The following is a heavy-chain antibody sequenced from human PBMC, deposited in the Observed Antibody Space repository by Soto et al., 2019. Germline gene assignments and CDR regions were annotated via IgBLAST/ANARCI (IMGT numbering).Heavy chain of an antibody. Sequence: QVQLVQSGAEVRKPGASVKVSCRASGYNFTTYGLHWVRQAPGQRLEWIGWINGPYGNKRYLPKFQGRVSISSDTSANTADMEVNSLTSEDTAVYYCARRHSLSGREFGAVDVWGQGTTVIVS. D-gene: IGHD6-25*01. J-gene: IGHJ6*02. V-gene: IGHV1-3*01. CDR3: ARRHSLSGREFGAVDV. CDR2: INGPYGNK. CDR1: GYNFTTYG.